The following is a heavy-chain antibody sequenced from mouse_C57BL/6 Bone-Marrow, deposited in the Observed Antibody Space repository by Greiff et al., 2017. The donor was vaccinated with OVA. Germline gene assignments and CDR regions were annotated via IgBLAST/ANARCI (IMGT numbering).Heavy chain of an antibody. CDR1: GYSITSGYY. CDR2: ISYDGSN. J-gene: IGHJ2*01. Sequence: VQLQQSGPGLVKPSQSLSLTCSVTGYSITSGYYWNWIRQFPGNKLEWMGYISYDGSNNYNPSLKNRISITRDTSKNQFFLKLNSVTTEDTATYYCARDYYGDYWGQGTTLTVSS. V-gene: IGHV3-6*01. CDR3: ARDYYGDY. D-gene: IGHD1-1*01.